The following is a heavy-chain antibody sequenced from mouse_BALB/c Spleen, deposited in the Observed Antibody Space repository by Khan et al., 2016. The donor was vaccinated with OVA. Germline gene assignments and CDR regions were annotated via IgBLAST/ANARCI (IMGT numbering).Heavy chain of an antibody. Sequence: QVRLQQSGAELANPGASVKMSCKSSGYTFSVYWIYWLKQRPGQGLEWIGYINPSSGYSDYNQRFKDKATLTADKSSNTAYMQLSSLTSEDSGVYFCARRSFYGDLWYFDVWGAGTTVTVS. D-gene: IGHD2-13*01. CDR2: INPSSGYS. CDR1: GYTFSVYW. J-gene: IGHJ1*01. CDR3: ARRSFYGDLWYFDV. V-gene: IGHV1-7*01.